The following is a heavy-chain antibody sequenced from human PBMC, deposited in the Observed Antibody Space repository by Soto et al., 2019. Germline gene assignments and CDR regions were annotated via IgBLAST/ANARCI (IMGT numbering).Heavy chain of an antibody. J-gene: IGHJ4*02. D-gene: IGHD3-22*01. Sequence: ASVKVSCKASGYTFTSYYMHWVRQAPGQGLEWMGIINPSGGSTSYAQKFQGRVTMTRDTSTSTVYMELSSLRSEDTAVYYCARYDTSRYYYSSVDYWGQGTLVTVSS. CDR1: GYTFTSYY. V-gene: IGHV1-46*01. CDR2: INPSGGST. CDR3: ARYDTSRYYYSSVDY.